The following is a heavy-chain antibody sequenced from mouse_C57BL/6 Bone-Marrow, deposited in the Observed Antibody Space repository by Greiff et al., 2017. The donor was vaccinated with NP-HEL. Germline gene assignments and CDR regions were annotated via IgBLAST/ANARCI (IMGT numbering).Heavy chain of an antibody. Sequence: QVQLKESGSELRSPGSSVKLSCKDFDSEVFPIAYMSWVRQKPGHGFEWIGGILPSIGRTIYGEKFEDKATLDADTLSNTAYLELNSLTSEDSAIYYCARGYYGNYGGAMDYWGQGTSVTVSS. CDR1: DSEVFPIAY. CDR3: ARGYYGNYGGAMDY. V-gene: IGHV15-2*01. D-gene: IGHD2-1*01. J-gene: IGHJ4*01. CDR2: ILPSIGRT.